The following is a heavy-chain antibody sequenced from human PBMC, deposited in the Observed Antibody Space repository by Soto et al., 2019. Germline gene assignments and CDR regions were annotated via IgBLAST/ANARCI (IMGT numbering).Heavy chain of an antibody. CDR1: GGTFSSYA. V-gene: IGHV1-69*01. D-gene: IGHD3-22*01. CDR3: ARDGPYYYDSSGYSLAVDY. Sequence: QVQLVQSGAEVKKPGSSMKVSCKASGGTFSSYAISWVRQAPGQGLEWMGGIIPIFGTANYAQKFQGRVTITADVSTSTAYMELSSLRSEDTAVYYCARDGPYYYDSSGYSLAVDYWGQGTLVTVSS. CDR2: IIPIFGTA. J-gene: IGHJ4*02.